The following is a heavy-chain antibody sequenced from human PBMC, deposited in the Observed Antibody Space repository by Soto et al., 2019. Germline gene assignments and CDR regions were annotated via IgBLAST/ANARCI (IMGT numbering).Heavy chain of an antibody. D-gene: IGHD3-10*01. CDR2: TYYNGNA. Sequence: SETMSLTSNVSGGSIDRSNYYWDWLRQPPGKGLEWIGTTYYNGNAYYNPSLKSRVSMSVDTSKNQFSLKLVSVTAADTAVYYCARHFVAVVIKGWGYWGQETLVTV. CDR3: ARHFVAVVIKGWGY. CDR1: GGSIDRSNYY. J-gene: IGHJ4*02. V-gene: IGHV4-39*01.